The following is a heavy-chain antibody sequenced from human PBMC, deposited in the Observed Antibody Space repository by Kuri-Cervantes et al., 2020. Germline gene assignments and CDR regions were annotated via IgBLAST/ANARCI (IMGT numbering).Heavy chain of an antibody. D-gene: IGHD2-21*02. CDR1: GFTFDDYA. CDR3: AKDRYGDSDTSYYFDY. Sequence: GGSLRLSCAASGFTFDDYAMHWVRQAPGKGLEWVSGISWNSGSIGYTDSVKGRFTISRDNAKNSLYLQMNGLRAEDTAFYYCAKDRYGDSDTSYYFDYWGQGTLVTVSS. V-gene: IGHV3-9*01. CDR2: ISWNSGSI. J-gene: IGHJ4*02.